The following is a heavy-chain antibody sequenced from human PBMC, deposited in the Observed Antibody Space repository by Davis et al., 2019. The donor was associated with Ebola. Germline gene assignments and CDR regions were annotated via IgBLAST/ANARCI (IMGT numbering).Heavy chain of an antibody. D-gene: IGHD4-17*01. Sequence: SWIRQHPGKGLEWMGRIDPSDSYTNYSPSFQGHVTISADRSISTAYLQWSSLQASDTAMYYCARRGSDYAGSNYMDVWGKGTTVTVSS. J-gene: IGHJ6*03. V-gene: IGHV5-10-1*01. CDR2: IDPSDSYT. CDR3: ARRGSDYAGSNYMDV.